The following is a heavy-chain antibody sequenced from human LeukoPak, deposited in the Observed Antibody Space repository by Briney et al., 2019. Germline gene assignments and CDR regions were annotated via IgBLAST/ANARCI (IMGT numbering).Heavy chain of an antibody. D-gene: IGHD3-22*01. CDR2: IYYSGST. CDR1: GGSISSYY. V-gene: IGHV4-59*01. Sequence: PSETLSLTCTVSGGSISSYYWSWIRQPPGKGLEWIGYIYYSGSTNYNPSLKSRVTISVDTSKNQFSLKLSSVTAADTAVYYCARIYDSSGSYEPDGWFDPWGQGTLVTVSS. J-gene: IGHJ5*02. CDR3: ARIYDSSGSYEPDGWFDP.